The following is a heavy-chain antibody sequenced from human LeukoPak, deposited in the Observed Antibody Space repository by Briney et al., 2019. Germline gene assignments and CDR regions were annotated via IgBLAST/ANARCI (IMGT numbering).Heavy chain of an antibody. CDR1: GVSLRGYY. J-gene: IGHJ6*03. D-gene: IGHD1-7*01. Sequence: SETLSLTCAVYGVSLRGYYWSWIRQSPEKGLEWIGEISHEGDSIYNPSLKSRLTLSVDMSTNQFSLHLGSVTAADTAAYYCARGRNYVSDYYFDVWGKGTTVIVSS. CDR2: ISHEGDS. V-gene: IGHV4-34*01. CDR3: ARGRNYVSDYYFDV.